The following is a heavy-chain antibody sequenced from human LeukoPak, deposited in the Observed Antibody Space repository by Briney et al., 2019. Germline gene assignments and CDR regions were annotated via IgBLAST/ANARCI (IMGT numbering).Heavy chain of an antibody. CDR2: INPNSGGT. Sequence: ASVKVSCKASGYTFTGYYMHWVRQAPGQGLEWMGWINPNSGGTNYAQKFQGRVTMTRDTSISTAYMELSRLRSDDTAVYYCARVGQGYFEATHDAFDIWGQGTMVTVSS. J-gene: IGHJ3*02. CDR1: GYTFTGYY. CDR3: ARVGQGYFEATHDAFDI. D-gene: IGHD3-9*01. V-gene: IGHV1-2*02.